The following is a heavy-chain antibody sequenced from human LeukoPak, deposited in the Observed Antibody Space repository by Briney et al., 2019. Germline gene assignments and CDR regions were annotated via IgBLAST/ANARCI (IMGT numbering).Heavy chain of an antibody. Sequence: GGSLRLSCRASGFTFSEYSLSWVRQAPGKGLEWVAGFSGSGGGTFYADSVKGRFTISRDDSKSTLHLEMHSLRGDDTAVYYCAKMYTGVPTSFEYWGQGTQVTVSS. D-gene: IGHD2-8*02. CDR1: GFTFSEYS. CDR2: FSGSGGGT. V-gene: IGHV3-23*01. J-gene: IGHJ4*02. CDR3: AKMYTGVPTSFEY.